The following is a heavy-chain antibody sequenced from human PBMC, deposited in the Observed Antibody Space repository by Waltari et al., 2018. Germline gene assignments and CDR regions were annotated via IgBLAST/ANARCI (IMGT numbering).Heavy chain of an antibody. Sequence: EVQLVESGGGLVQPGGSLRLSCAASGFTFSSYEMHWVGQAPGKGLEWVSYISSSGSTIYYADSVKGRFTISRDNAKNSLYLQMNSLRAEDTAVYYCARINYYDSSGIFDYWGQGTLVTVSS. CDR3: ARINYYDSSGIFDY. CDR2: ISSSGSTI. V-gene: IGHV3-48*03. CDR1: GFTFSSYE. J-gene: IGHJ4*02. D-gene: IGHD3-22*01.